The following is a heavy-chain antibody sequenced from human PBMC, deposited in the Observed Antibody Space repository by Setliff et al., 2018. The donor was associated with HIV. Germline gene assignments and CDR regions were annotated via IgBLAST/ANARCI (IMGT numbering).Heavy chain of an antibody. CDR3: ARVPISGPRKWTLGY. CDR1: GGTFSSYA. J-gene: IGHJ4*02. CDR2: INPSGGST. D-gene: IGHD3-10*01. Sequence: ASVKVSCKASGGTFSSYAISWVRQAPGQGLEWMGIINPSGGSTSYAQKFQGRVTMTRDTSTSTVYMELSSLRSEDTAVYYCARVPISGPRKWTLGYWGQGTLVTVSS. V-gene: IGHV1-46*01.